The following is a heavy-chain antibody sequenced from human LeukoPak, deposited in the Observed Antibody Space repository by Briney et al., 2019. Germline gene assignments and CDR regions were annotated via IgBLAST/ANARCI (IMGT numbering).Heavy chain of an antibody. Sequence: PSETLSPTCTVSGGSIRTYYWSWIRQPPGKGLEWIGRIYTSGSTNYNPSLKSRVTMSVDTSKNQFSLKLSSVTAADTAVYYCARFSSIAAAFDYWGQGTLVTVSS. CDR3: ARFSSIAAAFDY. CDR2: IYTSGST. CDR1: GGSIRTYY. D-gene: IGHD6-13*01. V-gene: IGHV4-4*07. J-gene: IGHJ4*02.